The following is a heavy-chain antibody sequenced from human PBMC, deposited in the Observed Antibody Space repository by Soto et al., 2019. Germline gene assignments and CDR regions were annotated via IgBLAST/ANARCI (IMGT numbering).Heavy chain of an antibody. Sequence: EVQLVESGGGLVKPGGSLRLSCAASGFTFSSYSMNWVRQAPGKGLEWVSSISSSSSYIYYADSVKGRFTISRDNAKNSLYLQMNSLRAEDTAVYYCARARYCSGGSCYGWFDPWGKGTLVTVSS. CDR3: ARARYCSGGSCYGWFDP. V-gene: IGHV3-21*01. J-gene: IGHJ5*02. D-gene: IGHD2-15*01. CDR2: ISSSSSYI. CDR1: GFTFSSYS.